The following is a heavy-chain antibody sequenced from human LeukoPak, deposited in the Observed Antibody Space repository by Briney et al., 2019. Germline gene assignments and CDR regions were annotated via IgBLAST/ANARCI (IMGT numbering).Heavy chain of an antibody. J-gene: IGHJ4*02. V-gene: IGHV3-33*06. CDR1: GFTFSSYG. CDR3: AKDRRIAAAGPVDY. CDR2: IWYDGSNK. D-gene: IGHD6-13*01. Sequence: PGGSLRLSCAASGFTFSSYGMHWVRQAPGKGLEGVAVIWYDGSNKYYADSVKGRFTISRDNSKNTLYLQMNSLRAEDTAVYYCAKDRRIAAAGPVDYWGQGTLVTVSS.